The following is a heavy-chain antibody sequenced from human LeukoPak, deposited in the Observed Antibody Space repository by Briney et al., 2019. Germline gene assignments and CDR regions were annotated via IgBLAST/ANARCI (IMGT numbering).Heavy chain of an antibody. CDR3: ANKLRGANNWFDP. Sequence: GASVKVSCKASGYTFTGYYMHWVRQAPGQGLEWMGWINPNSDGTNYAQKFQGRVTMTRDTSISTAYMELSRLRSDDTAVYYCANKLRGANNWFDPWGQGTLVTVSS. J-gene: IGHJ5*02. CDR2: INPNSDGT. D-gene: IGHD1-26*01. V-gene: IGHV1-2*02. CDR1: GYTFTGYY.